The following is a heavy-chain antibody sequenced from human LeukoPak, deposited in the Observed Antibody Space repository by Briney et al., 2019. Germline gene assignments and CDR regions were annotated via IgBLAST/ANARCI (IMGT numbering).Heavy chain of an antibody. Sequence: GESLKISCKGSGYSFTSYWIGWVRQMPGKGLEWMGIIYPGDSDTRYSPSFQGQVTISADKSISTAYLQWSSLKASDTAMYYCASGYYDILTGPDDAFDIWGQGTMVTVSS. D-gene: IGHD3-9*01. J-gene: IGHJ3*02. V-gene: IGHV5-51*01. CDR3: ASGYYDILTGPDDAFDI. CDR2: IYPGDSDT. CDR1: GYSFTSYW.